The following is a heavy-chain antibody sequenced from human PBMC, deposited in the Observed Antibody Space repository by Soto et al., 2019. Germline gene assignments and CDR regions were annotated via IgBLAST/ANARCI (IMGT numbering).Heavy chain of an antibody. CDR2: INWNGGST. Sequence: GGSLRLACAASGFTFDDYGMSWVRQAPGKGLEWVSGINWNGGSTGYADSVKGRFTISRDNAKNSLYLQMNSLRAEDTALYYCARPHCSSTSCYGEYYDYRLDVWGQGTTVTVSS. CDR3: ARPHCSSTSCYGEYYDYRLDV. V-gene: IGHV3-20*04. D-gene: IGHD2-2*01. CDR1: GFTFDDYG. J-gene: IGHJ6*02.